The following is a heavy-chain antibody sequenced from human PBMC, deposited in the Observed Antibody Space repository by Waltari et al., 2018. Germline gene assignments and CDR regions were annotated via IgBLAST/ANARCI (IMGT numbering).Heavy chain of an antibody. V-gene: IGHV2-70*16. J-gene: IGHJ4*02. CDR1: GFSLSTTGMC. D-gene: IGHD3-16*01. CDR2: IDWDDDK. Sequence: QVTLKESGPVMVKPTQTLTLTCTFSGFSLSTTGMCVSWIRQPPGKALEWLARIDWDDDKFYSTSLKTRLTISKDTSKNQVVLKMTNMDPVDTATYYCARELGGSFDYWGQGTLVTVSS. CDR3: ARELGGSFDY.